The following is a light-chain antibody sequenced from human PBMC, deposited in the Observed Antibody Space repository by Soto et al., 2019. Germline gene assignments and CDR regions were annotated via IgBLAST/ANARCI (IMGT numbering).Light chain of an antibody. CDR3: SSYAGNNNFVI. V-gene: IGLV2-14*01. CDR1: SSDVGGYNF. Sequence: QSALTQPASVSGSPGQSITISCTGTSSDVGGYNFVSWYQQHPGKAPKLMISGVSNRPSGVSNRFSGSKSGNTASLTVSGLQAEDEADYYCSSYAGNNNFVIFGGGTKLTVL. CDR2: GVS. J-gene: IGLJ2*01.